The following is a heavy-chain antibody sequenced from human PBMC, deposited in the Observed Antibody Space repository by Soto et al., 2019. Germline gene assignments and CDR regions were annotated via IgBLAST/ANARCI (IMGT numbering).Heavy chain of an antibody. CDR1: GFTFSNAW. V-gene: IGHV3-15*01. CDR2: IKSKTDGGTT. CDR3: TTERVCSSTSCYDWFDP. J-gene: IGHJ5*02. D-gene: IGHD2-2*01. Sequence: PGGSLSLSCAASGFTFSNAWMSWVRQAPGKGLEWVGRIKSKTDGGTTDYAAPVKGRFTISRDDSKNTLYLQMNSLKTEDTAVYYCTTERVCSSTSCYDWFDPWGQGTLVTVSS.